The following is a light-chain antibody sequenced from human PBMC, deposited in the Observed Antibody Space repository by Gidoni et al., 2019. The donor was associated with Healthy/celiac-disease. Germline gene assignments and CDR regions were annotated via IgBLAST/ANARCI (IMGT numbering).Light chain of an antibody. J-gene: IGKJ4*01. Sequence: RATINCKSSKSVLYSSNNKNYLPWYQQKPGQPPKLLIYWASTRESGVPDRFSGSGSGTDFTLTISSLQAEDVAVYYCQQYYSTPPTFXGXTKVXIK. CDR1: KSVLYSSNNKNY. V-gene: IGKV4-1*01. CDR2: WAS. CDR3: QQYYSTPPT.